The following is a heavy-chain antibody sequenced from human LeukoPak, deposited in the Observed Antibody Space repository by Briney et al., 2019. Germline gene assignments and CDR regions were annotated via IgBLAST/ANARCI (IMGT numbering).Heavy chain of an antibody. J-gene: IGHJ3*02. CDR1: GFTFSSYG. CDR2: ISYDGSNK. Sequence: PGGSLRLSCAASGFTFSSYGMHWVRQAPGKGLEWVAVISYDGSNKYYADSVKGRFTISRDNSKNTLYLQMNSLRAEDTAVYYCAKLRYSGRSSDAFDIWGQGTMVTVSS. CDR3: AKLRYSGRSSDAFDI. V-gene: IGHV3-30*18. D-gene: IGHD1-26*01.